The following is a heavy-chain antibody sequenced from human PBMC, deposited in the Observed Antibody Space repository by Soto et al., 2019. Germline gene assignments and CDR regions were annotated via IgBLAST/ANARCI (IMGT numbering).Heavy chain of an antibody. CDR3: ASCIAAAGPRRDDAFDI. CDR2: IIPIFGTA. J-gene: IGHJ3*02. D-gene: IGHD6-13*01. V-gene: IGHV1-69*06. CDR1: GGTFSSYA. Sequence: QVQLVQSGAEVKKPGSLVKVSCKASGGTFSSYAISWVRQAPGQGLEWMGGIIPIFGTANYAQKFQGRVTITADKSTSTAYMELSSLRSEDTAVYYCASCIAAAGPRRDDAFDIWGQGTMFTVSS.